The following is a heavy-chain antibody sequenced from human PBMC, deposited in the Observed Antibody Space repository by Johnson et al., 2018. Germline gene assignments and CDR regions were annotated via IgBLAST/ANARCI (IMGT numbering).Heavy chain of an antibody. CDR2: IKQDGSER. J-gene: IGHJ1*01. V-gene: IGHV3-7*01. CDR3: GRVGPEYYYDSSGYSGPPTPQFIGWSYFQH. D-gene: IGHD3-22*01. CDR1: GFTFSSYW. Sequence: EVQLVETGGGLVQPGGSLRLSCAASGFTFSSYWMSWVRQAPGKGLEWVANIKQDGSERYYVDSVRGRFTISRDNAKNSLYLEMNSLRAEDTAVLYCGRVGPEYYYDSSGYSGPPTPQFIGWSYFQHWGQGTLATVSS.